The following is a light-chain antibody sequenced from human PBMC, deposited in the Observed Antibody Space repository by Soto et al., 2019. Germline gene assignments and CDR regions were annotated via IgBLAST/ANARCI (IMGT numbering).Light chain of an antibody. V-gene: IGLV2-14*01. CDR1: SSDVGAYNY. CDR3: LSYTTSGTYV. J-gene: IGLJ1*01. Sequence: QSALIQPASVSGSPGQSITISCTGTSSDVGAYNYVSWYQQYPDNAPKVMIYDVSNRPSGVSNRFSGSKSGNTASLTISGLQAEDEADYYCLSYTTSGTYVFGTGTKLTVL. CDR2: DVS.